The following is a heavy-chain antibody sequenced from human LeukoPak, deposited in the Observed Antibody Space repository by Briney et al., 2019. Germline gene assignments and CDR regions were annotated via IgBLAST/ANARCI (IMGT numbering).Heavy chain of an antibody. CDR2: INGDGTTT. CDR1: GFTFSKVW. V-gene: IGHV3-74*01. D-gene: IGHD1-26*01. Sequence: GGSLRLSCAASGFTFSKVWMHWIRQAPGKGLVWISRINGDGTTTNYADSVKGRFTVSRDNAKNTLHLQMNSLRAEDTAVYYCARDPTGVGARGNWVDPWGQGSLVTVSS. J-gene: IGHJ5*02. CDR3: ARDPTGVGARGNWVDP.